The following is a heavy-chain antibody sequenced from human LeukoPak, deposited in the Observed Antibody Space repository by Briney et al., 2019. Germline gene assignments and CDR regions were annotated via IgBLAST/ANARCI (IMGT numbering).Heavy chain of an antibody. CDR3: AKFEGATIPGWFNDY. CDR2: IDKTTYPT. Sequence: AGCLRLSSAASEFIFSDYAMGWVRQAPRKRLEWGSTIDKTTYPTFYADSVKGRFTISRDNSKDTLYLQMNSLRTEDPAVYFCAKFEGATIPGWFNDYWGQGILVTVYS. V-gene: IGHV3-23*05. CDR1: EFIFSDYA. D-gene: IGHD6-19*01. J-gene: IGHJ4*02.